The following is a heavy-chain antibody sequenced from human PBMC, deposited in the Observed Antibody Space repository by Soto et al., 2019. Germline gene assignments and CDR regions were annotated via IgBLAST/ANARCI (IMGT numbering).Heavy chain of an antibody. D-gene: IGHD4-17*01. CDR3: ARAERDYGDYEY. CDR2: ISGGVDNT. J-gene: IGHJ4*02. CDR1: GFTFSRYA. V-gene: IGHV3-23*01. Sequence: EVQLLESGGGVGQPGGSVRLSCAASGFTFSRYAMSWVRQAPGKGLEWVSAISGGVDNTFYADSVKGRFTISRDLYKNTLFLQMNSLRAEDTALYYCARAERDYGDYEYWGQGTLVTVSS.